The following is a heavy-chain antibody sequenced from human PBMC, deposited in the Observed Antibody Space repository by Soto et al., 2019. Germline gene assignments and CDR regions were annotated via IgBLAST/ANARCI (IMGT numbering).Heavy chain of an antibody. CDR3: AGGSRGARGADYPG. Sequence: QVQLQESGPGLVKPSQTLSLTCTVSGGSISSGDYYWSWIRQPPGKGLEWIGYIYYSGSTYYNPSLKGRPTRSVDTSKNQLSLKLSSVTAADTAVYYCAGGSRGARGADYPGWGQGTLVTVSS. CDR1: GGSISSGDYY. J-gene: IGHJ4*02. V-gene: IGHV4-30-4*01. D-gene: IGHD3-10*01. CDR2: IYYSGST.